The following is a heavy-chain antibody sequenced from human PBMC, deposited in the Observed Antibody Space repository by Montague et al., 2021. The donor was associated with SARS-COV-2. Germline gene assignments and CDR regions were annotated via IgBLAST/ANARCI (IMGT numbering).Heavy chain of an antibody. Sequence: PALVKPTQTLTLTCTFSGFSLSTSGMCVSWIRQPPGKALEWLARIDWDDDKYYSTSLKTRLTISKETSKNQVVLTMTNMDPVDTATYYSARMFGGILAFDIWGQGTMVTVSS. J-gene: IGHJ3*02. CDR3: ARMFGGILAFDI. CDR2: IDWDDDK. D-gene: IGHD3-10*01. V-gene: IGHV2-70*11. CDR1: GFSLSTSGMC.